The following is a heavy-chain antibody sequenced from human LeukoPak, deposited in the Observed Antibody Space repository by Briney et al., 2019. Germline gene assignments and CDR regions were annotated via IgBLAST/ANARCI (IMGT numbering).Heavy chain of an antibody. J-gene: IGHJ3*02. D-gene: IGHD3-22*01. Sequence: QAGGSLRLSCAASGFTFSSYAMSWVRQAPGKGLEWVSAISGSGGSTYYADSVKGRFTISRDNSKNTLYLQMNSLRAEDTAVYYCARCYDSSGYQAGTDAFDIWGQGTMVTVSS. V-gene: IGHV3-23*01. CDR1: GFTFSSYA. CDR3: ARCYDSSGYQAGTDAFDI. CDR2: ISGSGGST.